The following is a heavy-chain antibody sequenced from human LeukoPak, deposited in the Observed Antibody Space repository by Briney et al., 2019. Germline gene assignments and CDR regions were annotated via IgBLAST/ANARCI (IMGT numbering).Heavy chain of an antibody. CDR2: ISGSGGST. J-gene: IGHJ4*02. CDR3: ARGYCGGGSCLWIDY. CDR1: GFTFSSYA. D-gene: IGHD2-15*01. Sequence: GGSLRLSCAASGFTFSSYAMSWVRQAPGKGLEWVSGISGSGGSTYYADSVKGRFTVSRDNSKNTLFLQMNSLRAEDTAVYYCARGYCGGGSCLWIDYWGQGTLVTVSS. V-gene: IGHV3-23*01.